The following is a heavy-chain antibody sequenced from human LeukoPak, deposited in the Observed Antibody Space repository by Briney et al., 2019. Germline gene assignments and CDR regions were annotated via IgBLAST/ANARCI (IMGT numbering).Heavy chain of an antibody. CDR2: IRSKAYGGAT. CDR1: GFTFGDYG. D-gene: IGHD3-22*01. V-gene: IGHV3-49*03. Sequence: GRSLRLSCTASGFTFGDYGMNWFRQAPGKGLEWVGFIRSKAYGGATEYAASVRGRFTISRDDSKSIAYLQMNSLKTEDTAVYYCSRNAYSSAYLGLDYWGQGTLVTVSS. J-gene: IGHJ4*02. CDR3: SRNAYSSAYLGLDY.